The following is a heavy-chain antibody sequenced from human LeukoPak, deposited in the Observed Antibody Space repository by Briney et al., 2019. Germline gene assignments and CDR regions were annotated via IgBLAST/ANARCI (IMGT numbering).Heavy chain of an antibody. CDR3: TRSFVVVPAAMSNADAFDI. CDR1: RFTFSNYA. V-gene: IGHV3-23*01. CDR2: ITGNGDYT. Sequence: PGGSLRLSCAASRFTFSNYAMSWVRQAPGKGLEWVSAITGNGDYTDYADSVKGRFTISRDNSKNTAYLQMNSLKTEDTAVYYCTRSFVVVPAAMSNADAFDIWGQGTMVTVSS. J-gene: IGHJ3*02. D-gene: IGHD2-2*01.